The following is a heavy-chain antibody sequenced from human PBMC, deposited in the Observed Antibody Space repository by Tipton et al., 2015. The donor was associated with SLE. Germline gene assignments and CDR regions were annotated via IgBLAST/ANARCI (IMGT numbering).Heavy chain of an antibody. CDR2: INHSGST. Sequence: TLSLTCAVYGGSFSGYYWSWIRQPPGKGLEWIGEINHSGSTNYNPSLKSRVTISVDTSKNQFSLKLSSVTAADTAVYYCARGVAVAGLYLDYWGQGTLVTVSS. D-gene: IGHD6-19*01. CDR1: GGSFSGYY. J-gene: IGHJ4*02. V-gene: IGHV4-34*01. CDR3: ARGVAVAGLYLDY.